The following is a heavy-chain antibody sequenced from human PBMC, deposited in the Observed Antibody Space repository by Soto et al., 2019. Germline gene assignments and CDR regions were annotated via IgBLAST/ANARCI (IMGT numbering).Heavy chain of an antibody. D-gene: IGHD2-2*01. CDR2: MNPNSGNT. Sequence: ASVKVSCKASGYTFTSYDINWVRQATGQGLEWMGWMNPNSGNTGYAQKFQGRVTMTRNTSISTAYMELSSLRSEDTAVYYCARAGRYCSSTSCYVLFDPWGQGTLVTVSS. CDR1: GYTFTSYD. CDR3: ARAGRYCSSTSCYVLFDP. J-gene: IGHJ5*02. V-gene: IGHV1-8*01.